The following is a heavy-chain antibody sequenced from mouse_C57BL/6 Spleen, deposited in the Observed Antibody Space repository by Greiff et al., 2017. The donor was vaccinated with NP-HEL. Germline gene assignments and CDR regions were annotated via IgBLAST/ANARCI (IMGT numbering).Heavy chain of an antibody. CDR2: LLPGSGST. J-gene: IGHJ2*01. CDR3: ARPYITTVGYFDD. V-gene: IGHV1-9*01. Sequence: VKLQQSGAELMKPGASVKLSCKATGYTFTGYWIEWVKQRPGHGLEWIGELLPGSGSTNYTEKFKGKATFTADTSSNTAYMQLSSLTTEYSAIYYCARPYITTVGYFDDWGKGTTLTVSS. CDR1: GYTFTGYW. D-gene: IGHD1-1*01.